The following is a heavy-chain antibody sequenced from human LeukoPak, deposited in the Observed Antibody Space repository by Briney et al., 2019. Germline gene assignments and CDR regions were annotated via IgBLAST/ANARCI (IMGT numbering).Heavy chain of an antibody. J-gene: IGHJ3*02. V-gene: IGHV4-34*01. CDR3: ARHSWRYSSGWYAFDI. D-gene: IGHD6-19*01. CDR1: GGSFSGYY. Sequence: PSETLSLTCAVYGGSFSGYYWSWIRQPPGKGLEWIGEINHSGSTNYNPSLESRVTISVDTSKNQFSLKLSSVTAADTAVYYCARHSWRYSSGWYAFDIWGRGTMVTVSS. CDR2: INHSGST.